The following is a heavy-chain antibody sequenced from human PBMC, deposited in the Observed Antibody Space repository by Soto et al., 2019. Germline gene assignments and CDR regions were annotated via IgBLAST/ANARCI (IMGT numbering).Heavy chain of an antibody. Sequence: QVQLQESGPGLVKPSETLSLTCTVSGGSISSYYWSWLRQPPGKGLEWIGYIYYSGSTNYNPSLKSRVPIAVATSKTRSSLKLSSVTAGDTAVSYCAGRGGATFDYWGQGTLVTVSS. J-gene: IGHJ4*02. CDR3: AGRGGATFDY. D-gene: IGHD3-16*01. V-gene: IGHV4-59*01. CDR2: IYYSGST. CDR1: GGSISSYY.